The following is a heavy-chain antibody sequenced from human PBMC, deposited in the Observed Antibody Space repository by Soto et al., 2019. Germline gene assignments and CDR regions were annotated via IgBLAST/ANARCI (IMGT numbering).Heavy chain of an antibody. V-gene: IGHV3-33*01. Sequence: GALRIACAASGFTFSSYGMHWVRQAPGKGLEWVAVIWYDGSNKYYAASVKGRFTISRDNSKNTLYLQMNSLRAEDTAVYYCAIGHQWLVLTGLPFDYWGQG. D-gene: IGHD6-19*01. CDR1: GFTFSSYG. J-gene: IGHJ4*02. CDR2: IWYDGSNK. CDR3: AIGHQWLVLTGLPFDY.